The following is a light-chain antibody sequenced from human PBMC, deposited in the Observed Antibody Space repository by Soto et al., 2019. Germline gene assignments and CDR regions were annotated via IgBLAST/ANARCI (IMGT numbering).Light chain of an antibody. J-gene: IGKJ2*01. V-gene: IGKV1-6*01. CDR3: LQDYNYPFT. Sequence: AIQMTQSPSSLSASVGDRVTITCRASQDIRKDLAWYQQKPGKAPQILVYGASTLQTGVASRFSGSGSATDFTLTISSLQPEDSAAYYCLQDYNYPFTLDQGTKVDIK. CDR2: GAS. CDR1: QDIRKD.